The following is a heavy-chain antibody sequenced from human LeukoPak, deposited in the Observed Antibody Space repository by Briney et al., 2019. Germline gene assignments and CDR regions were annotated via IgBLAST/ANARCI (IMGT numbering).Heavy chain of an antibody. CDR1: GFTVSSNY. V-gene: IGHV3-53*01. D-gene: IGHD3-9*01. Sequence: PGGSLRLSCAASGFTVSSNYMSWVRQAPGKGLGWVSVIYSGGSTYYADSVKGRITISRDNSKNTLYLQMNSLRAEDTAVYYCARVSSDILTGYYAFDYWGQGTLVTVSS. J-gene: IGHJ4*02. CDR2: IYSGGST. CDR3: ARVSSDILTGYYAFDY.